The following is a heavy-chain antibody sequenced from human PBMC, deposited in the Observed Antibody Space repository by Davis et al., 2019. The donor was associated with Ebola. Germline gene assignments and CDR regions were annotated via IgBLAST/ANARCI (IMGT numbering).Heavy chain of an antibody. CDR3: SFSYGYDY. J-gene: IGHJ4*02. CDR2: IRSKANSYAT. V-gene: IGHV3-73*01. Sequence: GESLKISCAASRFTFSGSAMHWVRQASGKGLEWVGRIRSKANSYATAYAASVKGRFTISRDDSKNTAYLQMNSLKTEDTAVYYCSFSYGYDYWGQGTLVTVSS. CDR1: RFTFSGSA. D-gene: IGHD5-18*01.